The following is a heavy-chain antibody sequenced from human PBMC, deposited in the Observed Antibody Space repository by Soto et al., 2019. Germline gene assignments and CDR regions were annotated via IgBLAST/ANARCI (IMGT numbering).Heavy chain of an antibody. Sequence: QVQLQESGPGLVKPSQTLSLTCTVSGGSISSGDYYWSWIRQPPGKGLEWIGYIYYSGSTYYNPSRKNRFTISVDTSKNQFSLKLSSVTAADTAVYYCARERGGDKGRYFDYWGQGTLVTVSS. CDR2: IYYSGST. V-gene: IGHV4-30-4*01. CDR1: GGSISSGDYY. D-gene: IGHD3-9*01. CDR3: ARERGGDKGRYFDY. J-gene: IGHJ4*02.